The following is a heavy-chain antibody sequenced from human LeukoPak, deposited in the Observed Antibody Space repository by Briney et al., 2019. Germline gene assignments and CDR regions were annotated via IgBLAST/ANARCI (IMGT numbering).Heavy chain of an antibody. Sequence: SETLSLTCTVSGGSISSSSYYWGWLSQPPGKGLEWFVSIYYSVSTYYNPSLKSRVTISVDTSKNQFSLKLSSVTAAYTAVYYCARRGRLWPDFDYWGQGTLVTVSS. CDR3: ARRGRLWPDFDY. CDR1: GGSISSSSYY. J-gene: IGHJ4*02. D-gene: IGHD5-18*01. CDR2: IYYSVST. V-gene: IGHV4-39*01.